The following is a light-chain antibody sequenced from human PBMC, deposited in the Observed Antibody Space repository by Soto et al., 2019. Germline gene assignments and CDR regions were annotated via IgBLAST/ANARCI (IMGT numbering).Light chain of an antibody. V-gene: IGKV3-15*01. J-gene: IGKJ1*01. CDR2: GAS. CDR3: HQYNNWPWT. Sequence: EIVMTQSPATLSVSQGERATLSCRASQSVRSNLAWYQQKPGQAPGLLIYGASTRETGIPAWFSGSGSGTEFTLTSSSLQSEDFAFYCCHQYNNWPWTFGRGTKVEIK. CDR1: QSVRSN.